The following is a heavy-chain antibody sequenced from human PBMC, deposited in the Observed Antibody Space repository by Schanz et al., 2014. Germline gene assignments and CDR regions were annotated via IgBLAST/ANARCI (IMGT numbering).Heavy chain of an antibody. CDR3: ARDRGHGDLPGDI. J-gene: IGHJ3*02. D-gene: IGHD4-17*01. CDR2: VYTSGST. Sequence: QVQLQESGPGLVKPSQTLSLTCSVSGGSISSGSYYWNWIRQPAGKGLEWIGRVYTSGSTNYNPSLKRRVTISVDTSKNQFSLNLSSATAADTAVYYCARDRGHGDLPGDIWGQGTMVTVSS. V-gene: IGHV4-61*02. CDR1: GGSISSGSYY.